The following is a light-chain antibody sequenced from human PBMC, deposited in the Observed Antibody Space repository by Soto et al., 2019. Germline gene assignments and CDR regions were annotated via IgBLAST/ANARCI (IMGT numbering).Light chain of an antibody. V-gene: IGKV3-20*01. CDR3: QQYGSSLFT. Sequence: EIVLMQSPGTLSLSPGERATLSCRASQIISSDYLAWYQHKPGQAPRLLIYGASTRATGIPDRFSGSGSGTDFTLTISRLEPEDFAVYYCQQYGSSLFTFGPGTKVDIK. CDR1: QIISSDY. CDR2: GAS. J-gene: IGKJ3*01.